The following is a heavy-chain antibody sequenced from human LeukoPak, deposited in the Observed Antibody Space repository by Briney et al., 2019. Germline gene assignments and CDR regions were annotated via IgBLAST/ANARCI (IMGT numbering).Heavy chain of an antibody. D-gene: IGHD3-3*01. V-gene: IGHV1-2*02. CDR3: ARDPITIFGVVIARFDY. Sequence: ASVKVSCTASGYTVTSYYMHWVRQAPGQGLEWIGWINPNSGGTNYAQKFQGRVTMTRDTSISTAYMELSRLRSDDTAVYYCARDPITIFGVVIARFDYWGQGTLVTVSS. CDR1: GYTVTSYY. J-gene: IGHJ4*02. CDR2: INPNSGGT.